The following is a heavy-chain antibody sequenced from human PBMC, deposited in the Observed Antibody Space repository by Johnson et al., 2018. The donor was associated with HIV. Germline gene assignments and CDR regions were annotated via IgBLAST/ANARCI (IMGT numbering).Heavy chain of an antibody. J-gene: IGHJ3*02. CDR1: GFTFDDYA. V-gene: IGHV3-9*01. Sequence: VQLVESRGGLVQPGRSLRLSCAASGFTFDDYAMHWVRQAPGKGLEWVSRISWNSGSIGYADSVKGRFTISRDNAKNSLYLQMNSLRAEDTALYYCAKSVGVDAFDIWGQGTMVTVSS. CDR3: AKSVGVDAFDI. CDR2: ISWNSGSI. D-gene: IGHD3-16*01.